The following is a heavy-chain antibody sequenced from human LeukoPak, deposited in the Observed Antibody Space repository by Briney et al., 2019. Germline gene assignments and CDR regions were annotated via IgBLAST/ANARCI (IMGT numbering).Heavy chain of an antibody. J-gene: IGHJ4*02. V-gene: IGHV1-46*01. CDR2: INPNGGRT. CDR1: ENTFTNYY. D-gene: IGHD6-19*01. Sequence: ASVKVSCKASENTFTNYYMHWVRQAPGQGLEWLGIINPNGGRTAYAQNFQGRVSMTRDTSTTTVYMELSSLRSDDTAVYYCARGLSSGWYYFDYWGQGTLVTVSS. CDR3: ARGLSSGWYYFDY.